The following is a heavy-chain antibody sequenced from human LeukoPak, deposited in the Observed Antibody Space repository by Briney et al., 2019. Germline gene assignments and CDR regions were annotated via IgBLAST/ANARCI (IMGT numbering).Heavy chain of an antibody. CDR2: TYYSGST. J-gene: IGHJ2*01. CDR3: ARDHYDSSGYSPYWYFDL. V-gene: IGHV4-59*01. D-gene: IGHD3-22*01. CDR1: GGSISSYY. Sequence: TSETLSLTCTVSGGSISSYYWSWIRQPPGKGLEWIGYTYYSGSTNYNPSLKSQVTISVDTSKNQFSLKLSSVTAADTAVYYCARDHYDSSGYSPYWYFDLWGRGTLVTVSS.